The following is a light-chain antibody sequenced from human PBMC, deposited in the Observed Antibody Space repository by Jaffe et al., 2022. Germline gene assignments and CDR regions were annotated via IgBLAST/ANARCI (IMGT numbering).Light chain of an antibody. CDR3: SSYGGNRDM. Sequence: QSALTQPPSASGSPGQSVTISCTGTSSDVGAYNYVSWYQQHPGKAPKLMIHEVSKRPSGVPDRFTGSKSGNTASLTVSGLQAEDEADYYCSSYGGNRDMFGGGTKLTVL. CDR1: SSDVGAYNY. V-gene: IGLV2-8*01. J-gene: IGLJ3*02. CDR2: EVS.